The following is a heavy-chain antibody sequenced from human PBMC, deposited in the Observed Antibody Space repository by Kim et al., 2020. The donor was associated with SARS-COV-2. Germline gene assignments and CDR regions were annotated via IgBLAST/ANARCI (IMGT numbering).Heavy chain of an antibody. J-gene: IGHJ6*02. CDR3: ARLYSSGWYISDYYYYGMDV. D-gene: IGHD6-19*01. Sequence: ASVKVSCKASGYTFTSYGISWVRQAPGQGLEWMGWISAYNGNTNYAQKLQGRVTMTTDTSTSTAYMELRSLRSDDTAVYYCARLYSSGWYISDYYYYGMDVWGQGTTVTVSS. CDR1: GYTFTSYG. CDR2: ISAYNGNT. V-gene: IGHV1-18*01.